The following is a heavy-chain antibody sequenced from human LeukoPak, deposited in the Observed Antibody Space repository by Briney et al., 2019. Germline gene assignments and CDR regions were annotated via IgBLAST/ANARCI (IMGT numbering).Heavy chain of an antibody. V-gene: IGHV1-69*04. J-gene: IGHJ4*02. D-gene: IGHD2-15*01. CDR3: ARDRPRARYFDY. Sequence: SVKVSCKASGGTFSSYAISWVRQAPGQGLEWMGRIIPILNVPNYAQKFEGRVTITADKSTSTAYMELSSLKSEDTAVYFCARDRPRARYFDYWGQETLVTVSS. CDR2: IIPILNVP. CDR1: GGTFSSYA.